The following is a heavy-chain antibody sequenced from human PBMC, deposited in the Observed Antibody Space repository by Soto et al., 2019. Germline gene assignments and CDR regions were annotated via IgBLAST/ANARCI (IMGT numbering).Heavy chain of an antibody. J-gene: IGHJ4*02. D-gene: IGHD3-10*01. CDR3: ARTYYYGSGSLYYFDY. CDR1: GGSFSGYY. V-gene: IGHV4-34*01. CDR2: INHSGST. Sequence: PSETLSLTCAVYGGSFSGYYWSWIRQPPGKGLELIGEINHSGSTNYNPSLKSRVTISVDTSKNQFSLKLSSVTAADTAVYYCARTYYYGSGSLYYFDYWGQGTLVTVSS.